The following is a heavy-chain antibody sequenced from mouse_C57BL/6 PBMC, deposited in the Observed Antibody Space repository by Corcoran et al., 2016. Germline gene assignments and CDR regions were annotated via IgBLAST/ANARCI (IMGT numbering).Heavy chain of an antibody. CDR2: INTYSGVP. CDR3: ASGAGDYGSSYSAWFAY. Sequence: QIQLVQSGPELKKPGETVKISCKASGYTFTTYGMSWVKQAPGKGLKWMGWINTYSGVPTYADDFKGRFAFSLETSASTAYLQSNNLKNEDTVTYFCASGAGDYGSSYSAWFAYWGQGTLVTVSA. V-gene: IGHV9-3*01. CDR1: GYTFTTYG. D-gene: IGHD1-1*01. J-gene: IGHJ3*01.